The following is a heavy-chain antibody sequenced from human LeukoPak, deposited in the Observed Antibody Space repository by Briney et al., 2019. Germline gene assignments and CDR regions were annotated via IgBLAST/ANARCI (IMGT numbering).Heavy chain of an antibody. D-gene: IGHD5-12*01. J-gene: IGHJ4*02. CDR3: ANADGIVATLNLFN. CDR1: GFTFSSYG. CDR2: ISYDGSNK. Sequence: GGSLRLSCAASGFTFSSYGMHWVRRAPGKGLEWVAVISYDGSNKYYADSVKGRFTISRDNSKNTLYLQMNSLRAEDTAVYYCANADGIVATLNLFNWGQGTLVTVSS. V-gene: IGHV3-30*18.